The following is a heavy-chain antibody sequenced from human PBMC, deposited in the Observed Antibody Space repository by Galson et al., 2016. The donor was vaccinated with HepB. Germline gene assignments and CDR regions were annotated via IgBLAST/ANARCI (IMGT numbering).Heavy chain of an antibody. J-gene: IGHJ6*02. D-gene: IGHD1-26*01. V-gene: IGHV6-1*01. Sequence: CAISGDSVSTKSAAWNWIRQSPSRGLEWLGRTSYRSKWYNEYAVSVQSRITINPDTSKNQFSLQLNSVTLEDTAVYYCARGVAPWALGSLGFHMDVWGQGTTVTVSS. CDR2: TSYRSKWYN. CDR1: GDSVSTKSAA. CDR3: ARGVAPWALGSLGFHMDV.